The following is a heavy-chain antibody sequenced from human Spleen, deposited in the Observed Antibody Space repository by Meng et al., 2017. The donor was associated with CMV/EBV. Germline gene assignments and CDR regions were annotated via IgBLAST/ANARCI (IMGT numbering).Heavy chain of an antibody. Sequence: SETLSLTCTVSGGSISSYYWSWIRQSPSRGLEWLGRTYYRSKWYNDYAVSVKSRITINPDTSKNQFSLQLNSVTPEDTAVYYCARDSPGYRDYFDYWGQGTLVTVSS. V-gene: IGHV6-1*01. CDR3: ARDSPGYRDYFDY. J-gene: IGHJ4*02. CDR1: GGSISSYY. D-gene: IGHD5-18*01. CDR2: TYYRSKWYN.